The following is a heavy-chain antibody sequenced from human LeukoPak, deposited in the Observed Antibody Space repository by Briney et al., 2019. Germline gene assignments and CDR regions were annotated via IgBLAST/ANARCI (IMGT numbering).Heavy chain of an antibody. CDR1: GGSISSGGYY. V-gene: IGHV4-31*03. Sequence: PSETLSLTCTVSGGSISSGGYYWSWIRQHPGKGLEWIGYIYYSGSTYYNPSLKSRVTISVDTSKNQFSPKLSSVTAADTAVYYCAREGELIAASYSSYGMDVWGQGTTVTVSS. D-gene: IGHD6-13*01. J-gene: IGHJ6*02. CDR2: IYYSGST. CDR3: AREGELIAASYSSYGMDV.